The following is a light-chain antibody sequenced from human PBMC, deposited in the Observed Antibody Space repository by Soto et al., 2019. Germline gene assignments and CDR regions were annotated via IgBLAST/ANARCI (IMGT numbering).Light chain of an antibody. J-gene: IGLJ3*02. V-gene: IGLV1-44*01. CDR2: NTD. CDR3: AAWDDRQTAFWV. CDR1: TSNIGSNS. Sequence: QSVLSQPPSASGTPGQRVTISCSGRTSNIGSNSVTWYQQLQGTAPKVVISNTDQRPSGVPDRFSGAKSGTSASLAISGLRSEDEADYYCAAWDDRQTAFWVFGGGTTLTVL.